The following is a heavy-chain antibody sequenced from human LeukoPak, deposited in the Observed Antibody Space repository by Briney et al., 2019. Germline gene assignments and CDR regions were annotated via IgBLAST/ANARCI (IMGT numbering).Heavy chain of an antibody. J-gene: IGHJ4*02. Sequence: GGSLRLSCAASGFTFSSYSMNWVRQAPGKGLEWVSSIISSSSYIYYADSVKGRFTIFRDQAKQSLYLQMNSLRAEDTAVYYCARSYYDSSGYPLLDYWGQGTLVTVSS. CDR1: GFTFSSYS. D-gene: IGHD3-22*01. V-gene: IGHV3-21*01. CDR2: IISSSSYI. CDR3: ARSYYDSSGYPLLDY.